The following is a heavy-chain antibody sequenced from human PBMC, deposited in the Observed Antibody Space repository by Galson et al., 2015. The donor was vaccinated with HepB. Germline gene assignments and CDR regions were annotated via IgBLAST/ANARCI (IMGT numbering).Heavy chain of an antibody. CDR2: INPSVDTT. D-gene: IGHD3-3*01. CDR1: GYGFTSYY. J-gene: IGHJ5*02. V-gene: IGHV1-46*03. CDR3: ALLWSGYYSEVWPDA. Sequence: SVKVSCKAFGYGFTSYYMHWVRQAPGQGLEWMGMINPSVDTTSYAQKFQARVTLTTDRSARTVYMELTSLRSEDTAVYYCALLWSGYYSEVWPDAWGQGTLAAVSS.